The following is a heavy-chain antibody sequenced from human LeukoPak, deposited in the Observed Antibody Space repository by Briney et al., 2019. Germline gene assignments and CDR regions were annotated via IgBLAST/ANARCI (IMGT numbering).Heavy chain of an antibody. J-gene: IGHJ4*02. D-gene: IGHD3-22*01. CDR2: VSFDGSDK. CDR3: AKDLWPSYDSSGYYLFDY. V-gene: IGHV3-30*18. CDR1: GFTFSSYG. Sequence: PGGSLRLSCAASGFTFSSYGMHWVRQAPGKGLEWVAVVSFDGSDKYYADSVKGRFTISRDNSKNTVYLQMNSLRAEDTAVYYCAKDLWPSYDSSGYYLFDYWGQGSLVTVSS.